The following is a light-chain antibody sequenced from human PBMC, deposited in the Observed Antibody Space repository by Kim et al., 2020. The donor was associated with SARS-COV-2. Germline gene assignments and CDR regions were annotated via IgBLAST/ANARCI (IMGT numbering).Light chain of an antibody. Sequence: DIQMTQPPSSLSASIGDRVTMTCRASQSIRNSLNWYQQKPGKAPKLLIYLASSLQSGVPSRFSGSGSGTDFTLTISSLQPEDFATYYCQQSYSTPYTFGQGTKLEI. V-gene: IGKV1-39*01. J-gene: IGKJ2*01. CDR1: QSIRNS. CDR2: LAS. CDR3: QQSYSTPYT.